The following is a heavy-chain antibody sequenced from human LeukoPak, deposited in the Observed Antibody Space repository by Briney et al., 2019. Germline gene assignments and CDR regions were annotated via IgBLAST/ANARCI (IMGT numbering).Heavy chain of an antibody. CDR1: GGTFSSYA. J-gene: IGHJ5*02. CDR2: IIPIFGTA. Sequence: SVKVSCKASGGTFSSYAISWVRQAPGQGLEWMGGIIPIFGTANYAQKFQGRVTITADKSTSTAYMELSSLRSEDTAVYYCARGEVGGYCSSTSCYSPVWFDPWGQGTLVTVSS. CDR3: ARGEVGGYCSSTSCYSPVWFDP. D-gene: IGHD2-2*02. V-gene: IGHV1-69*06.